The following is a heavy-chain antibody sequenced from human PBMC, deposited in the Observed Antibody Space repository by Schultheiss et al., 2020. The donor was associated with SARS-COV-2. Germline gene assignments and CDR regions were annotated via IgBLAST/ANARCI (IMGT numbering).Heavy chain of an antibody. D-gene: IGHD1-20*01. CDR2: INHSGST. CDR1: GGSFSGFY. V-gene: IGHV4-34*01. Sequence: SETLSLTCGVYGGSFSGFYWSWIRQSPGKGLEWIGEINHSGSTKYNPSLESRVTLSVDTSKNQFSLKLASVTAADTAVYYCATAGITGTKANFGVWGQGTMVTVSS. CDR3: ATAGITGTKANFGV. J-gene: IGHJ3*01.